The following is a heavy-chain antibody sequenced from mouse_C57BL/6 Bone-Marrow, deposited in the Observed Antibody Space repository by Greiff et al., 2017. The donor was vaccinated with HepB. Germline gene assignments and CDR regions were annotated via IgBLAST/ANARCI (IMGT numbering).Heavy chain of an antibody. CDR2: IYPYNGVS. Sequence: EVQLKESGPELVKPGASVKISCKASGYSFTGYYMHWVKQSHGNILDWIGYIYPYNGVSSYNQKFKGKATLTVDKSSSTAYMELRSLTSEESAVYYCATYYYGSSYYFDYWGQGTTLTVSS. V-gene: IGHV1-31*01. CDR1: GYSFTGYY. J-gene: IGHJ2*01. D-gene: IGHD1-1*01. CDR3: ATYYYGSSYYFDY.